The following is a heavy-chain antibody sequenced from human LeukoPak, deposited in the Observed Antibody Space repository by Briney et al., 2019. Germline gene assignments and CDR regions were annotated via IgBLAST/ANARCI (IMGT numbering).Heavy chain of an antibody. V-gene: IGHV3-30*04. CDR2: ISYDGSNK. J-gene: IGHJ4*02. Sequence: GRSLRLSCAASGFTFSSYAMHWVRQAPGKGLEWVAVISYDGSNKYYADSVKGRFTISRDNSKNTLYLQMNSLRAEDTAVYYCARSKSMVAALFDYWGQGTLVTVSS. CDR3: ARSKSMVAALFDY. D-gene: IGHD2-15*01. CDR1: GFTFSSYA.